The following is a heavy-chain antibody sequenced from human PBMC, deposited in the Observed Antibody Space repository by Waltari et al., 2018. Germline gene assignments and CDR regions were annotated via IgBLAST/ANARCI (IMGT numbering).Heavy chain of an antibody. Sequence: QVQLQQWGAGLLKPSETLSLTCAVYGGSFSGYYWSWIRQPPGKGLEWIGEINHSGSTNYNPSLKSRVTISVDTSKNQFSLKLSSVTAADTAVYYCARGGRYYYDSSGYYYFDYWGQGTLVTVSS. J-gene: IGHJ4*02. V-gene: IGHV4-34*01. CDR2: INHSGST. CDR3: ARGGRYYYDSSGYYYFDY. CDR1: GGSFSGYY. D-gene: IGHD3-22*01.